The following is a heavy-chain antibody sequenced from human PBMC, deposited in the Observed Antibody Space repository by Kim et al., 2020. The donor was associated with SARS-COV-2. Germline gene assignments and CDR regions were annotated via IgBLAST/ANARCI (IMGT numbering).Heavy chain of an antibody. CDR3: ARGGANTYYYYYYGMDV. Sequence: LKSRVTISVDTSKNQFSLKLSSVTAADTAVYYCARGGANTYYYYYYGMDVWGQGTTVTVSS. D-gene: IGHD5-12*01. V-gene: IGHV4-59*09. J-gene: IGHJ6*02.